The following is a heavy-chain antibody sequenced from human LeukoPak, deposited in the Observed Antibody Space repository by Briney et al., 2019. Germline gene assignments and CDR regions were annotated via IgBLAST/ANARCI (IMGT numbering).Heavy chain of an antibody. V-gene: IGHV4-39*07. CDR3: TRGSIAYYYMDV. D-gene: IGHD3-22*01. CDR1: GGSISRSSYY. CDR2: IYYSGST. J-gene: IGHJ6*03. Sequence: SETLSLTCTVSGGSISRSSYYWGWIRQPPGKGLEWIGNIYYSGSTNYNPSLKSRVTISVDTSKNQFSLKLSSVTAADTAVYYCTRGSIAYYYMDVWGKGTTVTISS.